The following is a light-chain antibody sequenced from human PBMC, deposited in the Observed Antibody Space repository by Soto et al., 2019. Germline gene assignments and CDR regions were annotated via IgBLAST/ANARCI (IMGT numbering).Light chain of an antibody. CDR1: SSDVGGYNY. CDR3: SSYTSSSTEV. Sequence: QSALTQPASVSGSPGQSITISCTGTSSDVGGYNYVSWYQQHPGKAPKLMIYDVSNRPSGGSNRVSCSKSGNAASLTISGYQAEDEADYYCSSYTSSSTEVFGGGTKLTVL. V-gene: IGLV2-14*01. J-gene: IGLJ2*01. CDR2: DVS.